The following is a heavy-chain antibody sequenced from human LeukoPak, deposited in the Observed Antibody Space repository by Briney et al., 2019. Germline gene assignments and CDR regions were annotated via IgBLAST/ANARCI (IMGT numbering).Heavy chain of an antibody. J-gene: IGHJ4*02. CDR1: GFTFSSYA. CDR3: AKDVGYCSGGSCYLFDY. CDR2: ISGSGGST. Sequence: PGGSLRLSCAASGFTFSSYAMSWVRQAPRKGLEWVSAISGSGGSTYYADSVKGRFTISRDNSKNTLYLQMNSLRAEDTAVYYCAKDVGYCSGGSCYLFDYWGQGTLVTVSS. D-gene: IGHD2-15*01. V-gene: IGHV3-23*01.